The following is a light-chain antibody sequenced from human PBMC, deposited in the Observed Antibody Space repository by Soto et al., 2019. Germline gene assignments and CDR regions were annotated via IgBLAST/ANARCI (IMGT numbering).Light chain of an antibody. J-gene: IGLJ1*01. CDR2: EVS. V-gene: IGLV2-14*01. CDR1: SSDVGGFNY. CDR3: SSYATSPNALFV. Sequence: SALAQPASVSGSLGQSITISCTGSSSDVGGFNYVSWYQHHSGQAPKLIIYEVSNRPSGVSIRFSGSKSGSTASLIISGLQAEDEADYYCSSYATSPNALFVFGAGTKVTVL.